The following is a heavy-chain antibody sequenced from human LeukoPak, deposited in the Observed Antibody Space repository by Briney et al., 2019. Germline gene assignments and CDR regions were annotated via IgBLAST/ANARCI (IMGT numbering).Heavy chain of an antibody. J-gene: IGHJ4*02. Sequence: GGSLRLSCAASGFTFSDYWMSWVRQAPGKGLEWVANIKQDGSEKHYVDSVKGRFTISRDNAKNSLYLQMNILRAEDTAVYYCARDLYGDYSPFDYWGQGTLVTVSS. CDR3: ARDLYGDYSPFDY. CDR1: GFTFSDYW. CDR2: IKQDGSEK. D-gene: IGHD4-17*01. V-gene: IGHV3-7*04.